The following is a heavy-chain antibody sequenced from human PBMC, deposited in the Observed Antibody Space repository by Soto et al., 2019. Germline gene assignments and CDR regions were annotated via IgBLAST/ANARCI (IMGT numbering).Heavy chain of an antibody. V-gene: IGHV1-2*02. Sequence: ASVKVSCKASGYTFTGYYMHWVRQAPGQGLEWMGWINPNSAGTNYAQKFQGRVTISRDNSKNTLYLQMNSLRAEDTAVYYCARGVGATEAHFDYWGQGTLVTVSS. CDR1: GYTFTGYY. D-gene: IGHD1-26*01. CDR2: INPNSAGT. CDR3: ARGVGATEAHFDY. J-gene: IGHJ4*02.